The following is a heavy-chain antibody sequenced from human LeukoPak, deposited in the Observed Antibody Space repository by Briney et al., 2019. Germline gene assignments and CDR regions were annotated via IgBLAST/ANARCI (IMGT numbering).Heavy chain of an antibody. D-gene: IGHD6-19*01. CDR2: ISWNSGSI. CDR1: GFTFSSYG. CDR3: AKDRQWLRNYYFDY. Sequence: GGSLRLSCAASGFTFSSYGMHWVRQAPGRGLEWVSGISWNSGSIGYADSVKGRFTISRDNAKNSLYLQMNSLRAEDTALYYCAKDRQWLRNYYFDYWGQGTLVTVSS. J-gene: IGHJ4*02. V-gene: IGHV3-9*01.